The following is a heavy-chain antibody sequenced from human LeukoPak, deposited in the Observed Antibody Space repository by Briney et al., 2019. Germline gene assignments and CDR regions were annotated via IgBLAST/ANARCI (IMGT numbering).Heavy chain of an antibody. CDR1: GFTFSSYG. Sequence: GGSLRLSCAASGFTFSSYGMHWVRQAPGKGLEWVAVISYDGSNKYYADSVKGRFTISRDNSKNTLYLQMNSLRAEDTAVYYCARGAPIYCSGGSCYHPYYYYGMDVWGQGTTVTVSS. V-gene: IGHV3-30*03. D-gene: IGHD2-15*01. CDR2: ISYDGSNK. J-gene: IGHJ6*02. CDR3: ARGAPIYCSGGSCYHPYYYYGMDV.